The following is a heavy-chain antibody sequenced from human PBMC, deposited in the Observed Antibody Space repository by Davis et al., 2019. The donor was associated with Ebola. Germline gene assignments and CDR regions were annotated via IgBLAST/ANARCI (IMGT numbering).Heavy chain of an antibody. Sequence: GESLKISCGASGFTFSSYAMSWVRQAPGKGLEWVSSISNGGVRTEYADSVKGRFTISRDNSKNTLYLQMNGLRVEDTAIYYCAKDNRNIWSEVWGQGTMVTVSS. J-gene: IGHJ3*01. CDR1: GFTFSSYA. D-gene: IGHD2/OR15-2a*01. CDR2: ISNGGVRT. V-gene: IGHV3-23*01. CDR3: AKDNRNIWSEV.